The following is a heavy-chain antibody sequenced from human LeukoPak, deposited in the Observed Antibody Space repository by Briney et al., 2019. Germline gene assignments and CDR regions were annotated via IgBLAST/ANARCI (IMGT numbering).Heavy chain of an antibody. D-gene: IGHD6-13*01. CDR3: VKGVGSSSWYPGNY. CDR1: GITFSNYA. J-gene: IGHJ4*02. Sequence: GGSLRLSCEASGITFSNYAMNWVRQAPGKGLEWVSAISGSGGSTFYSNSVKGRFTISRDNSKNTLYLQMNSLRAEDTAVYFCVKGVGSSSWYPGNYWGQGTLVTVSS. V-gene: IGHV3-23*01. CDR2: ISGSGGST.